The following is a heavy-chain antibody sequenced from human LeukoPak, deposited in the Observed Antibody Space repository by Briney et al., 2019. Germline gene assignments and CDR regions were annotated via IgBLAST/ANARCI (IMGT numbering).Heavy chain of an antibody. Sequence: GAPVKVSCKASGGTFSSYAISWVRQAPGQGLEWMGRIIPIFGTANYAQKFQGRVTITTDESTSTAYMELSSLRSEDTAVYYCAIRGYSGYENYYFDYWGQGTLVTVSS. D-gene: IGHD5-12*01. CDR2: IIPIFGTA. CDR3: AIRGYSGYENYYFDY. J-gene: IGHJ4*02. CDR1: GGTFSSYA. V-gene: IGHV1-69*05.